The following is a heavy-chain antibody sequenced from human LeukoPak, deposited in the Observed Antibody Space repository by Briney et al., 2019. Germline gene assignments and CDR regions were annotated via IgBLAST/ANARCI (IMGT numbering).Heavy chain of an antibody. D-gene: IGHD3-3*01. J-gene: IGHJ3*02. CDR2: IKQDGSEK. Sequence: GGSLRLSCAASGFTFSSYWMSWVRQAPGKGLEWVANIKQDGSEKYYVDSVKGRFTISRDNAKNSLYLQMNSLRAEDTAVYYCVGFWSGYPTHAFDIWGQGTMVAVSS. CDR3: VGFWSGYPTHAFDI. V-gene: IGHV3-7*01. CDR1: GFTFSSYW.